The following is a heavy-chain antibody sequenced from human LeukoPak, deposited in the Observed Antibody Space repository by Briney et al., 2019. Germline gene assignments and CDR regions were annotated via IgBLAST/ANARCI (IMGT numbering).Heavy chain of an antibody. D-gene: IGHD3-10*01. CDR3: ARDLRITMVRGNWFDP. V-gene: IGHV4-61*02. CDR1: GGSFSSGSNY. J-gene: IGHJ5*02. Sequence: LSETLSLTCSVSGGSFSSGSNYWSWIRQPAGKGLEWIGRFYTSGSRNYNPSLKSRVTISVDTSKNQFSLKLTSVTAADTAVYYCARDLRITMVRGNWFDPWGQGTLVTVSS. CDR2: FYTSGSR.